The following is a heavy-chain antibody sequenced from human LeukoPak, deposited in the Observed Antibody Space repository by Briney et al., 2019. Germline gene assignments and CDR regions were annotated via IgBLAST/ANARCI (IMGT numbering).Heavy chain of an antibody. D-gene: IGHD3-10*01. V-gene: IGHV4-34*01. Sequence: SETLSLTCAVYGGSFSGYYWSWIRQPPGKGLEWIGEINHSGSTNYNPSLKSRVTISVDTSKNQFSLKLSSVTAADTAVYYCARAVVRGVIITSQTYFDYWGQGTLVTVSS. CDR1: GGSFSGYY. CDR3: ARAVVRGVIITSQTYFDY. J-gene: IGHJ4*02. CDR2: INHSGST.